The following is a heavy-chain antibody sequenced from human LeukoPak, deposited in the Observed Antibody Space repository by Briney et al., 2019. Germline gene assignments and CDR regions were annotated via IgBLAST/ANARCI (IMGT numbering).Heavy chain of an antibody. CDR1: GFTFSSYS. CDR3: ARDANRVGATGASDI. D-gene: IGHD1-26*01. V-gene: IGHV3-48*02. CDR2: ISSSSSTI. Sequence: GVSLRLSCAASGFTFSSYSMNWVRQAPGKGLEWVSYISSSSSTIYYADSVKGRFTISRDNAKNSLYLQMNSLRDEDTAVYYCARDANRVGATGASDIWGQGTMVTVSS. J-gene: IGHJ3*02.